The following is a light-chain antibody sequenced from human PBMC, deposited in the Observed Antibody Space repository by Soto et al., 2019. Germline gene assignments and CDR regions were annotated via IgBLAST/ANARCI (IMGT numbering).Light chain of an antibody. Sequence: QSALTQPASVSGSPGQSITISCTGTSSDVGGYNYVSWYQQHPGKAPQLMIYDVSSRHSGVSHRFSGSKSGNTASLTISGLQAEDEAYYFCSSYTAITTTRVFGGGTKLTVL. J-gene: IGLJ2*01. CDR3: SSYTAITTTRV. CDR1: SSDVGGYNY. CDR2: DVS. V-gene: IGLV2-14*03.